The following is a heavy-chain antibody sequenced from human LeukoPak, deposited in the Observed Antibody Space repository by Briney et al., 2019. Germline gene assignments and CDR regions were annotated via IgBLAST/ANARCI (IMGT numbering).Heavy chain of an antibody. CDR3: AKDRRDGYNYYYYGMDV. D-gene: IGHD5-24*01. V-gene: IGHV3-9*01. J-gene: IGHJ6*02. CDR2: ISWNSGSI. CDR1: GFTFSSYS. Sequence: SGGSLRLSCAASGFTFSSYSMNWVRQAPGKGLEWVSGISWNSGSIGYADSVKGRFTISRDNAKNSLYLQMNSLRAEDTALYYCAKDRRDGYNYYYYGMDVWGQGTTVTVSS.